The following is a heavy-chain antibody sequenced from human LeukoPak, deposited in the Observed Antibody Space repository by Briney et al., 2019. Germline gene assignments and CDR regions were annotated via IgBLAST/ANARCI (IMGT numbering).Heavy chain of an antibody. Sequence: GGSLRLSCAASGFIFNNYGVHWVRQAPGKGLEWVAVISFDASNKYYADSVKGRFTISRDNSKNTLYLQMNSLRAEDAAVYYCATEGSFDYWGQGTLVTVSS. CDR1: GFIFNNYG. V-gene: IGHV3-30*03. J-gene: IGHJ4*02. CDR3: ATEGSFDY. CDR2: ISFDASNK.